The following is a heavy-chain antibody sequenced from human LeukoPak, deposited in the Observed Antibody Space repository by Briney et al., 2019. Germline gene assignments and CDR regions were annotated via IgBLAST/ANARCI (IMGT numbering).Heavy chain of an antibody. J-gene: IGHJ4*02. CDR1: GYTFTAYY. Sequence: ASVKVSCKASGYTFTAYYLHWARQAPGQGLEWMGWLNPYSGDTNYAQNFQGRVTMTRDTSINTAYMELSRLRSDDTAVYYCVRSSYDSSLRFDDYWGQGTLVTVSS. D-gene: IGHD3-22*01. CDR2: LNPYSGDT. V-gene: IGHV1-2*02. CDR3: VRSSYDSSLRFDDY.